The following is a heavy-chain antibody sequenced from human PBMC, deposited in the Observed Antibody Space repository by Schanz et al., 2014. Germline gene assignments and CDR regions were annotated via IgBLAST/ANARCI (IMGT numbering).Heavy chain of an antibody. CDR2: ISPYTGNT. CDR1: GYTFTSYS. D-gene: IGHD6-19*01. V-gene: IGHV1-3*01. CDR3: ATGEYSSGWYERDIAHFDY. Sequence: QVQLVQSGAEVKKPGASVKVSCKASGYTFTSYSIHWVRQAPGQGLEWVGWISPYTGNTHYFDKMEGRVTMTTDTSTSTAYMELRSLRSDDTAMYYCATGEYSSGWYERDIAHFDYWGQGTLVTVSS. J-gene: IGHJ4*02.